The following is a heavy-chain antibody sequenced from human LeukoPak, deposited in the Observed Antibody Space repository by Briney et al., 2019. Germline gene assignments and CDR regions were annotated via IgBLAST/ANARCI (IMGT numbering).Heavy chain of an antibody. J-gene: IGHJ3*02. Sequence: GRSLRLSCAASGFTFSSYAMHWVRQAPGKGLEWVANIKQDGSEKYYVDSVKGRFTISRDNAKNSLYLQMNSLRAEDTAVYYCARVLPIVATIRGDPDAFDIWGQGTMVTVSS. CDR2: IKQDGSEK. CDR1: GFTFSSYA. CDR3: ARVLPIVATIRGDPDAFDI. D-gene: IGHD5-12*01. V-gene: IGHV3-7*01.